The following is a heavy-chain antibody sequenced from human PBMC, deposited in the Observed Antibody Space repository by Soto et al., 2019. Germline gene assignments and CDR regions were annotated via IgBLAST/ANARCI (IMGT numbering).Heavy chain of an antibody. V-gene: IGHV4-59*01. CDR2: IYYSGST. Sequence: SETLSLTCTVSGGSIISYYWSWILQPPGKGLEWIGYIYYSGSTNYNPSLKSRVTISVDTSKNQFSLKLSSVTAADTAVYYCASIVVPAAPFDYWGQGTLVTVSS. CDR3: ASIVVPAAPFDY. J-gene: IGHJ4*02. CDR1: GGSIISYY. D-gene: IGHD2-2*01.